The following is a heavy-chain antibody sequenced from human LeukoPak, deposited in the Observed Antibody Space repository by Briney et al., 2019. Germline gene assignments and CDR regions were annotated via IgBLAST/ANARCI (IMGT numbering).Heavy chain of an antibody. J-gene: IGHJ4*02. CDR2: IHLGGAA. D-gene: IGHD5-12*01. Sequence: GGSLRLSCAAAGFTVSSNFMSWVRQAPGKGLEWVSIIHLGGAAYYADSVKGRFTISRDNSKNTLYLQKNSLRAEDTAVYYCASHKRRGYSGYAGGLEYWGQGTVVTASS. V-gene: IGHV3-66*04. CDR1: GFTVSSNF. CDR3: ASHKRRGYSGYAGGLEY.